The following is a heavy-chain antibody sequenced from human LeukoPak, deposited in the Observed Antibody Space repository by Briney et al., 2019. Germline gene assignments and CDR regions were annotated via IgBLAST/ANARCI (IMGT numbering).Heavy chain of an antibody. CDR3: AKGGQWLAPGLDY. D-gene: IGHD6-19*01. V-gene: IGHV3-30*02. J-gene: IGHJ4*02. CDR1: GFTFSDYG. Sequence: GGSLRLSCAASGFTFSDYGMHWARQAPGKGLEWVAFIRYDGSDEYYTDSVKGRFTISRDNSKNTLYLQMNNLRAEDTAVYYCAKGGQWLAPGLDYWGQGTLVTVSS. CDR2: IRYDGSDE.